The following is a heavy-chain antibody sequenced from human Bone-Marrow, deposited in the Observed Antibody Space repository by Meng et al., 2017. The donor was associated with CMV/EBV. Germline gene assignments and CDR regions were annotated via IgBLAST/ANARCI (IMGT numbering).Heavy chain of an antibody. CDR2: INPNSGGT. D-gene: IGHD6-6*01. CDR1: GYTFTGYY. CDR3: ARGLEYSSLPENDY. J-gene: IGHJ4*02. V-gene: IGHV1-2*02. Sequence: ASVKVSCKASGYTFTGYYMHWVRQAPGQGLEWMGWINPNSGGTNYAQKFQGRVTMTRDTSISTAYMELSRLRSEDTAVYYCARGLEYSSLPENDYWGQGTLVTVSS.